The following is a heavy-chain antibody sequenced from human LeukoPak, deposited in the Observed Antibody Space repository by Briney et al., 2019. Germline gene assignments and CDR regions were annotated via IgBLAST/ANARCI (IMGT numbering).Heavy chain of an antibody. CDR2: IKQDGSEK. CDR3: ARGYYYGSGPLGSFDY. V-gene: IGHV3-7*01. J-gene: IGHJ4*02. Sequence: PGGSLRLSCAASGFTFSSYWMSWVRRAPGKGLEWVANIKQDGSEKYYVDSVKGRFTISRDNAKNTLYLQMNSLRAEDTAVYYCARGYYYGSGPLGSFDYWGQGTLVTVSS. D-gene: IGHD3-10*01. CDR1: GFTFSSYW.